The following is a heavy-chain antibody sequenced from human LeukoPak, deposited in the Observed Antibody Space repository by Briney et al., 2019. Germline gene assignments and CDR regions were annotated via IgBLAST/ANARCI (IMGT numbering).Heavy chain of an antibody. V-gene: IGHV3-48*02. D-gene: IGHD6-13*01. CDR2: IKRSSSYI. J-gene: IGHJ4*02. CDR3: ARDLLRAAAGTEGY. Sequence: GGSLRLSCAAAGFTFGSYRMNWVRQAPGKGLEWVANIKRSSSYIYYADSVKGRFTISRDNSKNTLYLQMNSLRDEDTAVYYCARDLLRAAAGTEGYWGQGTLVTVSS. CDR1: GFTFGSYR.